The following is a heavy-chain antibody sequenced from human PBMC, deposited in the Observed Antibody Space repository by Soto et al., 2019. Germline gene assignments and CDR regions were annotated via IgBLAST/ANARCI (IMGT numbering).Heavy chain of an antibody. Sequence: PGGSLRLSCAASGFTFSSYAMHWVRQAPGKGLEWVAVISYDGSNKYYADSVKGRFTISRDNSKNTLYLQMNSLRAEDTAVYYCARIGAHYDANPDFDYWGQGTLVTVSS. CDR1: GFTFSSYA. D-gene: IGHD3-3*01. CDR2: ISYDGSNK. V-gene: IGHV3-30-3*01. J-gene: IGHJ4*02. CDR3: ARIGAHYDANPDFDY.